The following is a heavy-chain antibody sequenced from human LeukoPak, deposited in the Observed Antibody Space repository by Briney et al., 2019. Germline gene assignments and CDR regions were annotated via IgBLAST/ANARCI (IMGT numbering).Heavy chain of an antibody. CDR1: GGTFSSYA. Sequence: SVKVSCTASGGTFSSYAISWVRQAPGQGLEWMGGIIPIFGTANYAQRFQGRVTITADESTSTAYMELSSLSSEDTAVYYCARAYSSSSLTLTLWGQGTLVTVSS. D-gene: IGHD6-6*01. V-gene: IGHV1-69*13. CDR2: IIPIFGTA. CDR3: ARAYSSSSLTLTL. J-gene: IGHJ4*02.